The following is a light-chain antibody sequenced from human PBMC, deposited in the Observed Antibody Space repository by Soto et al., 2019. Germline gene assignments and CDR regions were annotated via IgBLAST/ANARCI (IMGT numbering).Light chain of an antibody. Sequence: DIRMTQSPSTLSASVGDRVTITCRASQSISSWLAWYQQKPGTAPKLLIYKASTLESGVPSRFSGSGSGTEFTLTISSLQPDDFATYYCQQYNSYSPWTFGQGTKVDI. V-gene: IGKV1-5*03. CDR1: QSISSW. CDR3: QQYNSYSPWT. J-gene: IGKJ1*01. CDR2: KAS.